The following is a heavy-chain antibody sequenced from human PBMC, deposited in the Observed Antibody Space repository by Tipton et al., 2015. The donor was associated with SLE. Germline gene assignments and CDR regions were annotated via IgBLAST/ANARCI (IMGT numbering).Heavy chain of an antibody. V-gene: IGHV4-38-2*02. Sequence: LRLSCTVSGYSISSGYYWGWIRQPPGKGLEWIGEINHSGSTNYNPSLKSRVTISVDTSKNQFSLKLGSVTAADTAVYYCARGQCTSCYYYYMDVWGKGTTVTVSS. CDR2: INHSGST. CDR3: ARGQCTSCYYYYMDV. CDR1: GYSISSGYY. D-gene: IGHD2-2*01. J-gene: IGHJ6*03.